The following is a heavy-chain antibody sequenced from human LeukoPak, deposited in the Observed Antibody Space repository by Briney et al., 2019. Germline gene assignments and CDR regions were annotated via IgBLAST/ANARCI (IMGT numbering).Heavy chain of an antibody. CDR1: GFSFTRYA. CDR2: ISGDGRST. V-gene: IGHV3-23*01. CDR3: AKSDETLGGALDI. J-gene: IGHJ3*02. D-gene: IGHD3-3*01. Sequence: GGSLRLSCAASGFSFTRYAMSWVRQAPGKGLEWVSNISGDGRSTHYADSAKGRFTISRDISKNTVHLQMNTLRAEDTAVYFCAKSDETLGGALDIWGRGTMVAISS.